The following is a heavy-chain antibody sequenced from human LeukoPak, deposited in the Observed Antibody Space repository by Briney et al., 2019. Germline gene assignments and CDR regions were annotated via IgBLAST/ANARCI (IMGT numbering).Heavy chain of an antibody. D-gene: IGHD2-15*01. V-gene: IGHV4-34*01. CDR1: GGSFSGYY. Sequence: PSETLSLTCVVYGGSFSGYYWSWIRQPPGKGLEWIGEINHSGSTNYNPSLKSRVTISVDTSKNQFSLKLSSVTAADTAVYYCARGAYDCSGGSCYSEYWGQGTLVTVSS. CDR2: INHSGST. CDR3: ARGAYDCSGGSCYSEY. J-gene: IGHJ4*02.